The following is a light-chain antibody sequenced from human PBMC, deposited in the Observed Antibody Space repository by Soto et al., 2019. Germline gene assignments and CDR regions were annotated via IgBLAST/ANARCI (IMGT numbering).Light chain of an antibody. Sequence: IQLTQSPSSLSASVGDRVTITCLASQDIAIYLAWYQQKPGEAPKLLIYAASTLYGGVPSRFRGSGSGTDFALTITSLQAEDFATYYCQQLRMYPSTFGGSTKVDI. CDR3: QQLRMYPST. V-gene: IGKV1-9*01. CDR1: QDIAIY. CDR2: AAS. J-gene: IGKJ4*01.